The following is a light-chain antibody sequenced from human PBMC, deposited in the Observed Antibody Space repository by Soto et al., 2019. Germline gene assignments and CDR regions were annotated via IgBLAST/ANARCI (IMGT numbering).Light chain of an antibody. CDR3: LLYYGGVSLWV. CDR2: STS. J-gene: IGLJ3*02. CDR1: TGAVTSGYY. Sequence: QAVVTQEPSLTVSPGGTVTLTCASSTGAVTSGYYPNWFQQKPGQAPGALIYSTSNKHSWTPARFSGSLLGGKAALTLSGVQPEDEAEYYCLLYYGGVSLWVFGGGTKLTVL. V-gene: IGLV7-43*01.